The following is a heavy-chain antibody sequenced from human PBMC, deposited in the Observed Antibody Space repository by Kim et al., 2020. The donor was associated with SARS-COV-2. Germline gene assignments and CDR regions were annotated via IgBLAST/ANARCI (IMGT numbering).Heavy chain of an antibody. Sequence: SATLSLTCTVSFVSLSTYFWSWIRQPLGNGLAWLGSISSRGRTNYNPSLKSRVTLSVNTSKNQFSLKLSSVTAADTAVYYCARGGIAVAGRGIVDYGMDVWGQGTTVTVSS. CDR2: ISSRGRT. D-gene: IGHD6-19*01. J-gene: IGHJ6*02. CDR1: FVSLSTYF. V-gene: IGHV4-59*01. CDR3: ARGGIAVAGRGIVDYGMDV.